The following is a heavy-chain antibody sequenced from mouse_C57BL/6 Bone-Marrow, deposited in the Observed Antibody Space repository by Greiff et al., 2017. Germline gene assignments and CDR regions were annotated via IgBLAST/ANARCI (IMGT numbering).Heavy chain of an antibody. J-gene: IGHJ2*01. D-gene: IGHD4-1*01. CDR2: INYDGSST. CDR1: GFTFSDYY. V-gene: IGHV5-16*01. Sequence: EVKVVESEGGLVQPGSSMKLSCTASGFTFSDYYMAWVRQVPEKGLEWVANINYDGSSTYYLDSLKSRFIISRDNAKNILYLQLSSLKSEDTATYYCARDRELGYFDYWGQGTTRTVSS. CDR3: ARDRELGYFDY.